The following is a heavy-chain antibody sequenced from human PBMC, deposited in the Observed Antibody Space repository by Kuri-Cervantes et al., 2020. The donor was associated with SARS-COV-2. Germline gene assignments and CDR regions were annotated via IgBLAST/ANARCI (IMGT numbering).Heavy chain of an antibody. CDR3: ATAPAVVAANWFDP. CDR1: GYTLTDLL. D-gene: IGHD2-15*01. Sequence: ASVKVSCKVSGYTLTDLLIHWVRQAPGKGLEWMGGFDPEDDETIYAQKFQGRVTMTEDTSTDTAYMELSSLRSEDTAVYYCATAPAVVAANWFDPWGQGTLVTVSS. J-gene: IGHJ5*02. V-gene: IGHV1-24*01. CDR2: FDPEDDET.